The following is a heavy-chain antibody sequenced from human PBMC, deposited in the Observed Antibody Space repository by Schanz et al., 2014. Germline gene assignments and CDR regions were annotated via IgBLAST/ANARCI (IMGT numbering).Heavy chain of an antibody. CDR3: ARPLAESAAAAFDS. CDR1: GGSFSGYF. Sequence: QVQLQQWGAGLLKPSETLSLTCAVYGGSFSGYFWSWTRQSPEKGLEWIGEISHSGRTTYNPSLKSRATISVDTSKKQFFLKLSSVAAADTAVYYCARPLAESAAAAFDSWGQGTLVAVSS. V-gene: IGHV4-34*01. J-gene: IGHJ4*02. D-gene: IGHD2-2*01. CDR2: ISHSGRT.